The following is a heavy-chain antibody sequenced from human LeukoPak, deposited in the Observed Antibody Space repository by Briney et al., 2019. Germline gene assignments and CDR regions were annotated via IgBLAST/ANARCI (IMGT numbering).Heavy chain of an antibody. CDR1: GSTFSSYA. D-gene: IGHD2-2*01. V-gene: IGHV3-23*01. Sequence: GGSLRLSCAASGSTFSSYAMSWVRQAPGKGLEWVSAISGSGGSTYYADSVKGRFTISRDNSKNTLYLQMNSLRAEDTAVYYCAKKLYSSSYQYYFDYWGQGTLVTVSS. CDR2: ISGSGGST. J-gene: IGHJ4*02. CDR3: AKKLYSSSYQYYFDY.